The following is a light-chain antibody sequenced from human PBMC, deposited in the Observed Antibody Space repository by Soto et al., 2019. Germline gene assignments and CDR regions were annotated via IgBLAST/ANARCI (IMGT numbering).Light chain of an antibody. J-gene: IGKJ2*01. CDR1: QSVDSAY. Sequence: VLTQSPGTLSLSPGERATLSCRASQSVDSAYITWYQQKPGQAPRLLIYGPSSRATGISDRFSGSGPGTDFTLTISRLEPEDSAVYYCQRTRTFGQGTKLEIK. V-gene: IGKV3-20*01. CDR3: QRTRT. CDR2: GPS.